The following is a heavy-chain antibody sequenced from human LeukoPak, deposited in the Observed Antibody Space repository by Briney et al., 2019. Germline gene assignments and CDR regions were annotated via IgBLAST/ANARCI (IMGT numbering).Heavy chain of an antibody. J-gene: IGHJ4*02. D-gene: IGHD1-26*01. CDR2: IGSTSTTI. CDR1: GFSFSDYG. CDR3: ARRRYSGSSQHFDY. Sequence: GGSLRLSCAASGFSFSDYGMNWVRQAPGKGLEWLSYIGSTSTTIYYADSVKGRITISRDNAKKSLYLQMNSLRAEDTAVYYCARRRYSGSSQHFDYWGQGTLVTVSS. V-gene: IGHV3-48*01.